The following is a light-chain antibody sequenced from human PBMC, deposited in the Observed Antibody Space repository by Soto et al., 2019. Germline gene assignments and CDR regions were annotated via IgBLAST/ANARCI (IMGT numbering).Light chain of an antibody. CDR3: QQRSNWPWT. CDR2: DAS. V-gene: IGKV3-11*01. CDR1: QSVSSY. Sequence: EIVLTQSPATLSLCPGERATLSCRASQSVSSYLAWYQQKPGQAPRLLIYDASNRATGIPARFSGSGSGTDFTLTISSLEPEDFAVYYCQQRSNWPWTFGQGTKVEIK. J-gene: IGKJ1*01.